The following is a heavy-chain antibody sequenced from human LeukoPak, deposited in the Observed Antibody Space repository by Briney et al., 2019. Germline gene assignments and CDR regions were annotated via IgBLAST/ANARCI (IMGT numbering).Heavy chain of an antibody. V-gene: IGHV4-39*01. CDR2: IYYGGTT. D-gene: IGHD4-17*01. Sequence: PSETLPLTCTVSGGSISSSSYFWGWIRQPPGKGLEWIGSIYYGGTTYYSPSLKSRVTISVDTSKNQFSLKLSSVTAADTAVYYCARYRRATTVTTRGEFDYWGQGTLVTVSS. J-gene: IGHJ4*02. CDR1: GGSISSSSYF. CDR3: ARYRRATTVTTRGEFDY.